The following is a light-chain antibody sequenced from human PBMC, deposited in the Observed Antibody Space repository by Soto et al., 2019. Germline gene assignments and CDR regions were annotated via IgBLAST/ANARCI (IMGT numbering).Light chain of an antibody. CDR3: QQCNRSPLT. Sequence: EIVMTQSPATLSVSPGERATLSCRASQSISTNLVWYQQKPGQAPRLLIYGASTRATGIPARFSGSGSGIEFTLNISSLQSEDFAVYYCQQCNRSPLTFGGGTKVEIK. V-gene: IGKV3D-15*01. CDR1: QSISTN. CDR2: GAS. J-gene: IGKJ4*01.